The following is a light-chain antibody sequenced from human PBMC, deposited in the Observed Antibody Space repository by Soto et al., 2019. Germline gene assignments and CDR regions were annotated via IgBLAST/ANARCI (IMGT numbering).Light chain of an antibody. V-gene: IGKV1-27*01. CDR3: QNYNSDPKT. CDR1: QGISNS. J-gene: IGKJ1*01. Sequence: DIQMTHSPSSLSASVGDRVTITCRASQGISNSLAWYQQKPGKVPKLLIYAAYTLQSGVPSRFSGSGSGTDFTLTISSLQPEDVATYYCQNYNSDPKTFGPGTKLDIK. CDR2: AAY.